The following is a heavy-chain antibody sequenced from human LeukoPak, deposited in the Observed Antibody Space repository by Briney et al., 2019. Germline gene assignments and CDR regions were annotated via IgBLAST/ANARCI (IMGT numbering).Heavy chain of an antibody. CDR2: IYHSGST. J-gene: IGHJ2*01. V-gene: IGHV4-38-2*01. D-gene: IGHD5-24*01. CDR1: GYSISSGYY. Sequence: SETLSLTCAVSGYSISSGYYWGWIRQPPGKGLEWIGSIYHSGSTYYNPSLNSRVNISVDTSKNQFSLRLSSVTAADTVVYYCARNVEMATIFLDLWGRGTLVTVSS. CDR3: ARNVEMATIFLDL.